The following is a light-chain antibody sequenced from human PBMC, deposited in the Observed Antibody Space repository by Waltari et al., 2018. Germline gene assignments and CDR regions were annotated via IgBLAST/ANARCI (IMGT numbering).Light chain of an antibody. CDR3: QQRSNWTPVVT. CDR1: QSVSSS. J-gene: IGKJ5*01. V-gene: IGKV3-11*01. Sequence: EIVLTQSPATLSLSPGERATLSCRASQSVSSSLAWYQHKPGQSPRLLIYDASNRATGIPARFSGSGSGTDFTLTISSLEPEDFAVYYCQQRSNWTPVVTFGQGTRLEIK. CDR2: DAS.